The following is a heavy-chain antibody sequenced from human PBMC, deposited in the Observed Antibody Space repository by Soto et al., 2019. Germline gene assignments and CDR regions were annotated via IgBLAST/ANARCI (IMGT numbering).Heavy chain of an antibody. CDR2: ISYDGSNK. Sequence: GGSLRLSCAASGFTFSSYGMHWVRQAPGKGLEWVAVISYDGSNKYYADSVKGRFTISRDNSKNTLYLQMNSLRAEDTAVYYCAKDSLSLYCDILTGYSHFDYWGQGTLVTVSS. D-gene: IGHD3-9*01. V-gene: IGHV3-30*18. CDR1: GFTFSSYG. CDR3: AKDSLSLYCDILTGYSHFDY. J-gene: IGHJ4*02.